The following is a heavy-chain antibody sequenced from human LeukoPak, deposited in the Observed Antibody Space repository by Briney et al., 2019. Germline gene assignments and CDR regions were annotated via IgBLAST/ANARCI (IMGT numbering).Heavy chain of an antibody. J-gene: IGHJ4*02. CDR1: GFTSSSYA. CDR3: AKDQAYCSGGSCYSSFDY. Sequence: PGGSLRLSCAASGFTSSSYAMSWVRQAPGKGLEWVSGISGSGGSTYYADSVKGRFTISRDNSKNTLYLQMNSLRAEDTAVYYCAKDQAYCSGGSCYSSFDYWGQGTLVTVSS. V-gene: IGHV3-23*01. CDR2: ISGSGGST. D-gene: IGHD2-15*01.